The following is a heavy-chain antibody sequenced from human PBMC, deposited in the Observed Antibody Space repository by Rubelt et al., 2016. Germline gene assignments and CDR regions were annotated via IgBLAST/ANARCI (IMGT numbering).Heavy chain of an antibody. J-gene: IGHJ4*02. CDR2: ISYDGSNK. V-gene: IGHV3-33*05. D-gene: IGHD4-17*01. CDR3: ARDGTEFGDYVEIQVGDS. Sequence: GKGLEWVTVISYDGSNKYYADSVKGRFTISRDNSKNTMYLQMNSLRAEDTAVYYCARDGTEFGDYVEIQVGDSWGQGTLVTVSS.